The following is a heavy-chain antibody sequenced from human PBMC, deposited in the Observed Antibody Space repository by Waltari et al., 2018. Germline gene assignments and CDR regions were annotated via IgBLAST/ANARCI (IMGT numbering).Heavy chain of an antibody. CDR1: GGTFSSYA. Sequence: QVQLVQSGAEVKKPGSSVKVSCKASGGTFSSYAISWVRQAPGQGLEWMGGIIPIFGKANDAQKFQGRVTITADKSTSTAYMELSSLRSEDTAVYYCAIGILTGYSHGFYMDVWGKGTTVTVSS. J-gene: IGHJ6*03. CDR2: IIPIFGKA. D-gene: IGHD3-9*01. CDR3: AIGILTGYSHGFYMDV. V-gene: IGHV1-69*14.